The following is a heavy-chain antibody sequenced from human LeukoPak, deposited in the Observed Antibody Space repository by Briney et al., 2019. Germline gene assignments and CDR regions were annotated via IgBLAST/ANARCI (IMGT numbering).Heavy chain of an antibody. J-gene: IGHJ4*02. CDR1: GFTFSSYG. CDR3: TKDLYYYDSSGYSYCFDY. D-gene: IGHD3-22*01. Sequence: GRSLRLSCAASGFTFSSYGMHWVRQAPGKGLEWVAVISYDGSNKYYADSVKGRFTISRDNAKNSLYLQMNSLRAEDTALYYCTKDLYYYDSSGYSYCFDYWGQGTLVTVSS. CDR2: ISYDGSNK. V-gene: IGHV3-30*18.